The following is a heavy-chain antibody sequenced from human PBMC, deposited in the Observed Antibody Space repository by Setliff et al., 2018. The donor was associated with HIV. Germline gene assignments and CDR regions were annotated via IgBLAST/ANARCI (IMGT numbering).Heavy chain of an antibody. Sequence: ASVKVSCKASGYSFSNYAVHWVRQAPGQGLEWMGWINGGNAITKFSQKFQGRVTFTRDTSASTAYMELSSLRSEDTAVYYCARPRSGGSGSYSWFDPWGQGTLVTVSS. J-gene: IGHJ5*02. CDR1: GYSFSNYA. D-gene: IGHD3-10*01. CDR3: ARPRSGGSGSYSWFDP. CDR2: INGGNAIT. V-gene: IGHV1-3*01.